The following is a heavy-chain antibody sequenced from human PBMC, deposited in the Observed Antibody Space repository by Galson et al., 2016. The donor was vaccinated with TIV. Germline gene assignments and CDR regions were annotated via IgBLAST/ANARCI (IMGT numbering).Heavy chain of an antibody. J-gene: IGHJ4*02. V-gene: IGHV3-23*01. CDR1: AFTFSNFA. Sequence: SLRLSCAVSAFTFSNFAMSWVRQAPGKGLEWVSAISGRGDRTYYADSVKGRFTISRDNSKNTLYLQMNSLRVDDTAVCYCAKAHMGADYYGSGSLDYWGQGTLVTVSS. CDR2: ISGRGDRT. D-gene: IGHD3-10*01. CDR3: AKAHMGADYYGSGSLDY.